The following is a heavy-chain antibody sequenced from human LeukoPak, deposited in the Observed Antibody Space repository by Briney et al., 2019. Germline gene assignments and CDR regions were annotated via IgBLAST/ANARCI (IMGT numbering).Heavy chain of an antibody. CDR2: IHTSGST. CDR1: GDSISSYY. D-gene: IGHD6-6*01. V-gene: IGHV4-4*07. CDR3: ARETAELGRSFDY. J-gene: IGHJ4*02. Sequence: NPSETLSLTCTVSGDSISSYYWSWIRQPAGKGLEWIGRIHTSGSTNHNPSLTSRVTMSVDTSKNQFSLKLTSVTAADTAVYYCARETAELGRSFDYWGQGAQVTVSS.